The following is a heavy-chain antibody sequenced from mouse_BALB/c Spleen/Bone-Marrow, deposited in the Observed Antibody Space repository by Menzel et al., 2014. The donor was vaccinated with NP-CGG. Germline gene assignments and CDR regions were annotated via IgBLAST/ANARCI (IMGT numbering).Heavy chain of an antibody. Sequence: VKLQESGAELVKSGASVKLFCTAFGYTFTNYFMHWVKQRPGQGLEWIGEINPNNGGTNFNENFKSKATLTLDKSSSTAYMQLSSLASEDSAVYYCTRSGPGFAYWGHGTLVTVSA. J-gene: IGHJ3*01. CDR2: INPNNGGT. CDR3: TRSGPGFAY. CDR1: GYTFTNYF. V-gene: IGHV1S81*02.